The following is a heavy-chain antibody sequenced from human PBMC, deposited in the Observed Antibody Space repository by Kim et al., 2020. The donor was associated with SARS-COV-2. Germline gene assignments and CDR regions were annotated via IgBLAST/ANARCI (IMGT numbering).Heavy chain of an antibody. Sequence: GGSLRLSCAASGFTFGDYAMHWVRQAPGKGLEWVSGISWNSGSIGYADSVKGRFTISRDNAKNSLYLQMNSLRAEDTALYYCAKEQYYYDSSGYPSFDYWGQGTLVTVSS. CDR3: AKEQYYYDSSGYPSFDY. J-gene: IGHJ4*02. D-gene: IGHD3-22*01. CDR2: ISWNSGSI. CDR1: GFTFGDYA. V-gene: IGHV3-9*01.